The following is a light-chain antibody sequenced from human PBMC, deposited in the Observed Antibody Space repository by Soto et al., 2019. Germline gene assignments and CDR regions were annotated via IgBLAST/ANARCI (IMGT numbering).Light chain of an antibody. CDR3: SSYTISSTLV. J-gene: IGLJ2*01. CDR2: DVT. Sequence: QTVVTQPASVSGSPGQSITISCTGTSNDVGGYNYVSWYQQYPGKAPKVMIYDVTNRPSGVSNRFSGSKSGNTASLTISGLQPEDEADYYCSSYTISSTLVFGGGTKLTVL. V-gene: IGLV2-14*01. CDR1: SNDVGGYNY.